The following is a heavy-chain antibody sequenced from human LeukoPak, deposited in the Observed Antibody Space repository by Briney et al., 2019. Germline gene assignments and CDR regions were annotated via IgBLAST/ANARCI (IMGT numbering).Heavy chain of an antibody. CDR2: ISGGDVGT. J-gene: IGHJ5*02. Sequence: GGSLRLSCAASGFIFSDYAMSWVRQAPGKGLEWVSAISGGDVGTFYADSVRGRFTTSRDNSNNTLYLQMNSLRAEDTAVYYRAKERSGVVAAASNSWGRGTLVTVSS. CDR3: AKERSGVVAAASNS. CDR1: GFIFSDYA. D-gene: IGHD2-2*01. V-gene: IGHV3-23*01.